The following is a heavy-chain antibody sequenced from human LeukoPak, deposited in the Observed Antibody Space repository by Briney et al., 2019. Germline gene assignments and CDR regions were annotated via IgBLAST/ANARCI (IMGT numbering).Heavy chain of an antibody. J-gene: IGHJ4*02. V-gene: IGHV4-39*01. CDR1: SGSISSSRFY. CDR3: ARRRMSGSSRRDFGY. CDR2: VSSSGST. D-gene: IGHD6-6*01. Sequence: SETLSLTCTVYSGSISSSRFYWGWIRQPPGKGLQWIGSVSSSGSTYYNPSLNSRVTISVDTSKNQFSLKLSSVTAADTAVYYCARRRMSGSSRRDFGYWGQGTLVTVSS.